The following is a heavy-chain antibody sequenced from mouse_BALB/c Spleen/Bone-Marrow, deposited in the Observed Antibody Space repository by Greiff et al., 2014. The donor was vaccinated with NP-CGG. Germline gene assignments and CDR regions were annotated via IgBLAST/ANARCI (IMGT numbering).Heavy chain of an antibody. CDR1: GFTFSSYA. CDR2: ISSGGSYT. Sequence: EVQLVESGGGSVKPGGSLKLSCAASGFTFSSYAMSWVRQSPEKRLEWVAEISSGGSYTYYPDTVTGRFTISRDNAKNTLYLEMSSLRSEDTAMYYCARDYRYDGGYYYAMDYWGQGTSVTVSS. D-gene: IGHD2-14*01. J-gene: IGHJ4*01. V-gene: IGHV5-9-4*01. CDR3: ARDYRYDGGYYYAMDY.